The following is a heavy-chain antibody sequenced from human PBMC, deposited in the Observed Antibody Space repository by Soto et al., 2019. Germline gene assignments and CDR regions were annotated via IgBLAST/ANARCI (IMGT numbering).Heavy chain of an antibody. CDR3: ARDQYYYGSGSYYNGPHXXXXXXXXXX. Sequence: ASVKVSCKASGYAFSSYAMHWVRQAPGQRLEWMGWINIGSGNTEYSQNFQDRITITRDTSASTVYMELSRLRSDDTAVYYCARDQYYYGSGSYYNGPHXXXXXXXXXXWGQGTTVTXXS. V-gene: IGHV1-3*04. CDR1: GYAFSSYA. D-gene: IGHD3-10*01. J-gene: IGHJ6*02. CDR2: INIGSGNT.